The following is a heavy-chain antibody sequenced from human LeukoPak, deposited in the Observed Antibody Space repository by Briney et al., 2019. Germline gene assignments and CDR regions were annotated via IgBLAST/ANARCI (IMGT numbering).Heavy chain of an antibody. V-gene: IGHV4-4*07. D-gene: IGHD3-3*01. CDR1: GGSISSYY. CDR3: ARDRSTIFGVVISDAFDI. J-gene: IGHJ3*02. CDR2: IYTSGST. Sequence: SETLSLTCTVSGGSISSYYWSWIRQPAGKGLEWIGRIYTSGSTNYNPSLKSRVTMSVDTSKNQFSLKLSSVTAADTAVYYCARDRSTIFGVVISDAFDIWGQGTMVTVSS.